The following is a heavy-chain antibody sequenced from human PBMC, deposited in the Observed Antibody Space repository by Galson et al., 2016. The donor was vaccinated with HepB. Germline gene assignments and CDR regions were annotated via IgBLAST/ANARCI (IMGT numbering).Heavy chain of an antibody. CDR1: GFTFSSHS. CDR3: ARDPTRNYYESSAYYYFSAGWFDP. J-gene: IGHJ5*02. D-gene: IGHD3-22*01. CDR2: ISSRSSTI. Sequence: SLRLSCAASGFTFSSHSMNWVRQAPGKGLEWVSYISSRSSTIYYADSVKGRFTISRDNGKNSLYLQMNSLRAEDTAVYYCARDPTRNYYESSAYYYFSAGWFDPWGQGTLVTVSS. V-gene: IGHV3-48*04.